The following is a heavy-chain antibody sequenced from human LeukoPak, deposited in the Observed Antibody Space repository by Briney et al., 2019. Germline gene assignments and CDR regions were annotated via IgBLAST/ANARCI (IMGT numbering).Heavy chain of an antibody. CDR2: ISSSSSYI. D-gene: IGHD5-18*01. J-gene: IGHJ4*02. CDR3: ARDFGKDTAMVLGGALDY. CDR1: GSTFSSYS. Sequence: GSLRLSCAASGSTFSSYSMNWVRQAPGKGLEWVSSISSSSSYIYYADSVKGRFTISRDNAKNSLYLQMNSLRAEDTAVYYCARDFGKDTAMVLGGALDYWGQGTLVTVSS. V-gene: IGHV3-21*01.